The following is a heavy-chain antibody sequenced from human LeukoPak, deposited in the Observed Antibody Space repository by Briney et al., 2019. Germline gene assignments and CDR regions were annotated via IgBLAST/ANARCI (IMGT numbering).Heavy chain of an antibody. J-gene: IGHJ4*02. CDR1: GFTFSSYE. CDR2: ISSSGSTI. Sequence: GGSLRLSCAASGFTFSSYEMNWVRQAPGKGLEWVSYISSSGSTIYYADSVKGRFTISRDNAKNSLYLQMNSLRAEDTAVYYCARDRWGSSWPYYFDYWGQGTLVTVSS. CDR3: ARDRWGSSWPYYFDY. V-gene: IGHV3-48*03. D-gene: IGHD6-13*01.